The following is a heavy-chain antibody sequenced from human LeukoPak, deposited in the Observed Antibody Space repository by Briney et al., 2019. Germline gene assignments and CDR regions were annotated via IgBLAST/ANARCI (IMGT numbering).Heavy chain of an antibody. V-gene: IGHV1-46*01. CDR1: GYSFTSNY. CDR2: IYPRDGST. Sequence: ASVKVSCKAAGYSFTSNYIHWVRQAPGQGLEWMGMIYPRDGSTSYAQKFQGRVTVTRDTSTSTVHMELSGLRSEDTAVYYCARDQEAFDYWGQGTLVTVSS. J-gene: IGHJ4*02. CDR3: ARDQEAFDY.